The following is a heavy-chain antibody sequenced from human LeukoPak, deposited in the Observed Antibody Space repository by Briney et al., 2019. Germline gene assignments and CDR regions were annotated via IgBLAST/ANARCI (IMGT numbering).Heavy chain of an antibody. D-gene: IGHD3-22*01. V-gene: IGHV3-23*01. Sequence: PGGSLRLSCAASGFTFSSYAMSWVRQAPGKGLEWVSAISGSGGSTYYADSVKGRFTISRDNSKNTLYLQMNSLRAEDTAVYYCAKRSYYDSSGYYYLDYWGQGTLVTVSS. CDR2: ISGSGGST. CDR1: GFTFSSYA. CDR3: AKRSYYDSSGYYYLDY. J-gene: IGHJ4*02.